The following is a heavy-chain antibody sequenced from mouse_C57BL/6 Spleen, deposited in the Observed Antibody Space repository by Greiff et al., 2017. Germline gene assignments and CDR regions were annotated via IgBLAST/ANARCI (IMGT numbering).Heavy chain of an antibody. V-gene: IGHV1-69*01. J-gene: IGHJ1*03. CDR2: IDPSDSYT. Sequence: QVQLKQPGAELVMPGASVKLSCKASGYTFTSYWMHWVKQRPGQGLEWIGEIDPSDSYTNYNQKFKGKSTLTVDKSSSTAYMQLSSLTSEDSAVYYCARRTTVARYWYFDVWGTGTTVTVSS. D-gene: IGHD1-1*01. CDR3: ARRTTVARYWYFDV. CDR1: GYTFTSYW.